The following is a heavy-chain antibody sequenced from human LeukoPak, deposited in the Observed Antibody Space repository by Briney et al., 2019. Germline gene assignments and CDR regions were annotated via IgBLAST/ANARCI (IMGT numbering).Heavy chain of an antibody. J-gene: IGHJ6*02. CDR1: GGSISSDNW. D-gene: IGHD3-10*01. V-gene: IGHV4-4*02. Sequence: SGTLSLTCAVSGGSISSDNWRSWRRQPPGELLGWIGEIYHSGSNNYNPSLQSRVNISVDQSNNHFSLRLTSVPAAGPAVYYCARDLGYYGPRYGMDVGGQETTVTVPS. CDR3: ARDLGYYGPRYGMDV. CDR2: IYHSGSN.